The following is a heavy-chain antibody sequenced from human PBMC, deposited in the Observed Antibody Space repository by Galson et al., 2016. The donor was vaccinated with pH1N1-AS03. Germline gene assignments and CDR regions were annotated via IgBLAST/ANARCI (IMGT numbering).Heavy chain of an antibody. Sequence: SVKVSCKPSGYTLTRYYMHWVRQAPGQGLEWMGIIDPSGGPTTYAPKFQDRITITADTSTSTVYMELVSLRSEDTAVYYCARRYYFDYWGQGTLVTVSS. D-gene: IGHD3-16*02. V-gene: IGHV1-46*01. CDR2: IDPSGGPT. CDR3: ARRYYFDY. J-gene: IGHJ4*02. CDR1: GYTLTRYY.